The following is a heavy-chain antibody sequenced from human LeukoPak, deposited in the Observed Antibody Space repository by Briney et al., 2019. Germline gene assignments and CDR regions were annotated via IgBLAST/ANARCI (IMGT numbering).Heavy chain of an antibody. CDR2: ISGSGGST. V-gene: IGHV3-23*01. Sequence: GGSLRLSCAASGFTFSSYWMHWVRQAPGKGLEWVSAISGSGGSTYYADSVKGRFTISRDNSKNTLYLQMNSLRAEDTAVYYCATLGRIRSPPYFDYWGQGTLVTVSS. CDR1: GFTFSSYW. J-gene: IGHJ4*02. CDR3: ATLGRIRSPPYFDY. D-gene: IGHD1-26*01.